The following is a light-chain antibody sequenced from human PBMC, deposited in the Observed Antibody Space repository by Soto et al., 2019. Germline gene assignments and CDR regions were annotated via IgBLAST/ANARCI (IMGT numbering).Light chain of an antibody. CDR2: DAL. CDR1: ESITNR. Sequence: DIQMTQSPSTVSASVGDRVAITCRASESITNRLAWYQLKPGKAPKVLIYDALNLESGVPSRFSGSGYGTEFTLTIRSLQPDDFATYCCQHYGGMWTFGQGTKVDIK. J-gene: IGKJ1*01. V-gene: IGKV1-5*01. CDR3: QHYGGMWT.